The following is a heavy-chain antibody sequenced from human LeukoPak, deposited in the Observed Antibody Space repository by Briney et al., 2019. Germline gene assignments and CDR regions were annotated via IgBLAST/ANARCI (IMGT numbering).Heavy chain of an antibody. CDR1: GFTFSSYS. CDR2: ISYDGSNK. V-gene: IGHV3-30*03. CDR3: ARTNPGSNVFDY. J-gene: IGHJ4*02. Sequence: GGSLRLSCEASGFTFSSYSMNWVRQAPGKGLEWVAVISYDGSNKYYADSVKGRFTISRDNSKNTLYLQMNSLRAEDTAVYYCARTNPGSNVFDYWGQGTLVTVSS. D-gene: IGHD6-13*01.